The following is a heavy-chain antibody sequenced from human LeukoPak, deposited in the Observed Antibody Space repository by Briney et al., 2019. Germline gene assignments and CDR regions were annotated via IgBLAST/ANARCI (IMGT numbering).Heavy chain of an antibody. CDR2: INTDGSER. CDR3: AKLLGQVTTYAS. J-gene: IGHJ4*02. CDR1: GFTFSGNR. V-gene: IGHV3-7*01. D-gene: IGHD2/OR15-2a*01. Sequence: GGSLTLSCETSGFTFSGNRMSWVRQAPGKGLEWVSSINTDGSERFYLDSVEGRCTISRDNTKRSLHLQMTSLGVADTAVYYCAKLLGQVTTYASWSQGTRVTVYS.